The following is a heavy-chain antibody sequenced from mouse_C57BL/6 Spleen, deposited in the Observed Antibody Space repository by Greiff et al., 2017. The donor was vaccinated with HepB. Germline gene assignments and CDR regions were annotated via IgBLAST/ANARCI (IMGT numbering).Heavy chain of an antibody. D-gene: IGHD1-1*01. Sequence: QVQLQQPGAELVKPGASVKLSCKASGYTFTSYWMQWVKQRPGQGLEWIGEIDPSDSYTNYNQKFKGKATLTVDTSSSTAYMQLSSLTSEDSAVYYCARSHRQSVLAWFAYWGQGTLVTVSA. CDR3: ARSHRQSVLAWFAY. CDR1: GYTFTSYW. V-gene: IGHV1-50*01. CDR2: IDPSDSYT. J-gene: IGHJ3*01.